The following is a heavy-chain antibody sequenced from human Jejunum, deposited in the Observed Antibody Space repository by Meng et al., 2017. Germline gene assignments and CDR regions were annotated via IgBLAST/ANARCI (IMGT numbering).Heavy chain of an antibody. CDR3: ARRSLGEMSGDPDY. J-gene: IGHJ4*02. Sequence: QVQPVQSGSVLKHPGAPAIVSCMASGYSFMTYALNWVRQAPGQGLEWMGWINTYSGSPTYAQGFTGRFVFSLDTSVSTAYLQINNLQSDDTAVYYCARRSLGEMSGDPDYWGQGTLVTVSS. D-gene: IGHD3-16*01. CDR2: INTYSGSP. CDR1: GYSFMTYA. V-gene: IGHV7-4-1*02.